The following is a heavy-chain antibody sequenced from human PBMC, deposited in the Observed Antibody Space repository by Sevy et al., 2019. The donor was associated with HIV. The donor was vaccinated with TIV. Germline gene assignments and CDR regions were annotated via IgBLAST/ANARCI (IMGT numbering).Heavy chain of an antibody. Sequence: GGSLRLSCAASGFTFSSYGMHWVRQAPGKGLEWVAVISYDGSNKYYADSVKGRFTISRDNSKNTLYLQMNSLRAEDTAVYYCAKDADHITMVRGVIPASRGLPYGMDVWDQGTTVTVSS. D-gene: IGHD3-10*01. CDR1: GFTFSSYG. J-gene: IGHJ6*02. CDR3: AKDADHITMVRGVIPASRGLPYGMDV. V-gene: IGHV3-30*18. CDR2: ISYDGSNK.